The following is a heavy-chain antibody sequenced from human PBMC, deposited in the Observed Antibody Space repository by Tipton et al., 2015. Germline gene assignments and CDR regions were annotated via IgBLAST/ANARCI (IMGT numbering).Heavy chain of an antibody. Sequence: VQLVQSGGEVKKPGESLNISCKASGYRFSNHWIGWVRQMPGKGLEWVGIIHPSDSETIYSPSFQGQVTISADKSISTAYLQWSSLKASDTAMYYCARAGLDSSSSSDYWGQGTLVTVSS. CDR3: ARAGLDSSSSSDY. V-gene: IGHV5-51*01. D-gene: IGHD6-6*01. CDR2: IHPSDSET. J-gene: IGHJ4*02. CDR1: GYRFSNHW.